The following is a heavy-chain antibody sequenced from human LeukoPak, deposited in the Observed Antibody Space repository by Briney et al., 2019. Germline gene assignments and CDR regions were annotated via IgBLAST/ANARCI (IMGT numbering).Heavy chain of an antibody. CDR2: ISGYNGNT. Sequence: ASVKVSCRASGYTFTSYGISWVRQAPGQGLEWMGWISGYNGNTNYAQEKLQGRVTMTTDTSTSTAYMELRSLRSGDTAVYYCARGPSGYHNTGGQGTLVTVSS. D-gene: IGHD5-12*01. V-gene: IGHV1-18*01. CDR3: ARGPSGYHNT. CDR1: GYTFTSYG. J-gene: IGHJ4*02.